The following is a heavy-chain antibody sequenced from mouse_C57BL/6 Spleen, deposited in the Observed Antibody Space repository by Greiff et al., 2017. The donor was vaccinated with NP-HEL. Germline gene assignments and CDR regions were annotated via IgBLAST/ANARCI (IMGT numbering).Heavy chain of an antibody. CDR3: ARGEYYGSFDY. CDR1: GYAFSSYW. CDR2: IYPGDGDT. V-gene: IGHV1-80*01. Sequence: VQLQQSGAELVKPGASVKISCKASGYAFSSYWMTWVKQRPGQGLEWIGQIYPGDGDTNYNGKFKGKATLTADKSSSTAYMQLSSLTSEDAAVYVCARGEYYGSFDYWGQGTTLTVSS. J-gene: IGHJ2*01. D-gene: IGHD1-1*01.